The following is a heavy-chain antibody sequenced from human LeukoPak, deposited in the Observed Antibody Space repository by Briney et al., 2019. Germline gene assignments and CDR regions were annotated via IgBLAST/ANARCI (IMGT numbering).Heavy chain of an antibody. J-gene: IGHJ4*02. D-gene: IGHD6-13*01. Sequence: SETLSLTCTVSGGSISSYHWSWIRQSAGRELEWIGRVYNTGTTNSNPSLKSRVTMSVDTSKNRFSLKLTSVTAADTAVYFCARDRIAETATGYGYWGQGTLVTVSS. CDR2: VYNTGTT. CDR1: GGSISSYH. CDR3: ARDRIAETATGYGY. V-gene: IGHV4-4*07.